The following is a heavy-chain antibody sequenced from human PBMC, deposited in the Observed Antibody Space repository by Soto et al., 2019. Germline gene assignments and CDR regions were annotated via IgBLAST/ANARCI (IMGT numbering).Heavy chain of an antibody. Sequence: LSLTCTVSSGSIGTYFWSWIRQPPGKGLEWIGYIYYSGTTNYNPSLKSRVTISLDTSKNQFSLRPSSVTAADTAVYYCARGRGGTYDAFDIWGQGTLVTVSS. CDR1: SGSIGTYF. CDR2: IYYSGTT. D-gene: IGHD1-26*01. CDR3: ARGRGGTYDAFDI. J-gene: IGHJ3*02. V-gene: IGHV4-59*01.